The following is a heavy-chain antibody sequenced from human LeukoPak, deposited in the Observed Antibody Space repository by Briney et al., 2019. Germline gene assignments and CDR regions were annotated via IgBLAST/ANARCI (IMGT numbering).Heavy chain of an antibody. CDR2: IYTSGST. CDR1: GASISTGSSY. D-gene: IGHD6-19*01. Sequence: PSETLSLTCTVSGASISTGSSYWSWLRQPAGKGLEWIGRIYTSGSTNYNPSLKSRVTMSVDTSKNQFSLKLSSVTAADTAVYYCAREGYSSGWTDFDYWGQGTLVTVSS. J-gene: IGHJ4*02. CDR3: AREGYSSGWTDFDY. V-gene: IGHV4-61*02.